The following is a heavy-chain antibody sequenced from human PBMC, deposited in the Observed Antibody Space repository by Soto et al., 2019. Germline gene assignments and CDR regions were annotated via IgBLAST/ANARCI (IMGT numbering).Heavy chain of an antibody. Sequence: QGQDLGPGLVKPSGTLSLTCTVSGGSINHKNWGSWLRKPPGKRLEWIGDIYQTGRSNYNPSLKSRVTMSVDKSQNQFSLKVTAVTAPDTAAYYCARAAVPESSTWHTYASWGQGPLVHVPS. CDR2: IYQTGRS. CDR3: ARAAVPESSTWHTYAS. V-gene: IGHV4-4*02. J-gene: IGHJ4*02. CDR1: GGSINHKNW. D-gene: IGHD3-16*01.